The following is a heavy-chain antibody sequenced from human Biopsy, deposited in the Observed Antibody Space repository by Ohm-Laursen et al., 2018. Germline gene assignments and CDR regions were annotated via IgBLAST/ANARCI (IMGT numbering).Heavy chain of an antibody. CDR2: IYYTGST. D-gene: IGHD3-16*01. J-gene: IGHJ4*02. CDR1: RDSISNYY. V-gene: IGHV4-59*01. CDR3: ARDSRGGHLNTTLITGKNLDS. Sequence: GTLSLTYTVSRDSISNYYWTWIRQSPGKGLEWIGYIYYTGSTNYNPSVKSRVTISVDTSKNQFSLKLNSVTAADTAVYFCARDSRGGHLNTTLITGKNLDSWGQGSLVTVSS.